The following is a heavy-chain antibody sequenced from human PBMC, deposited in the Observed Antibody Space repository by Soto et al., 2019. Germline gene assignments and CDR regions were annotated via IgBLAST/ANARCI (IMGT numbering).Heavy chain of an antibody. CDR2: IYYSGST. Sequence: SETLSLTCTVSGGSISSGGYYWSWIRQHPGKGLEWIGYIYYSGSTYYNPSLKSRVTISVDTSKNQFSLKLSSVTAADTAVYYCARSPFSNEYYFDYWGQGTLGTVSS. V-gene: IGHV4-31*03. CDR3: ARSPFSNEYYFDY. CDR1: GGSISSGGYY. J-gene: IGHJ4*02.